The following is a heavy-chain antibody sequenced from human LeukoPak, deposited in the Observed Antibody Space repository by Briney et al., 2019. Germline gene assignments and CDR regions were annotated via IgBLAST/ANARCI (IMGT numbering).Heavy chain of an antibody. CDR2: ISFDGRNK. Sequence: GGSLRLSCAASGFTFSSYAMHWVRQAPGKGLEWVALISFDGRNKYYADYVKGRFTISRDNSKITLYLQMNSLRTEDTAVYYCAKPLDVTTPMDGFDYWGQGTLVTVSS. D-gene: IGHD5-18*01. CDR1: GFTFSSYA. V-gene: IGHV3-30*18. J-gene: IGHJ4*02. CDR3: AKPLDVTTPMDGFDY.